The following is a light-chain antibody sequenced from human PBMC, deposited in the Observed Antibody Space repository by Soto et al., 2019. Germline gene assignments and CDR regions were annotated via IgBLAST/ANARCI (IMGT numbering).Light chain of an antibody. J-gene: IGKJ1*01. CDR1: QSISSW. V-gene: IGKV1-5*03. CDR2: KAS. CDR3: QQYNSYS. Sequence: DIQMTPSPSTLSASVGDRVTITCRASQSISSWLAWYQQKPGKAPKLLIYKASSLESGVPSRFSGSGSGTEFTLTISSLQPDDFATYYCQQYNSYSFGQGTKVDIK.